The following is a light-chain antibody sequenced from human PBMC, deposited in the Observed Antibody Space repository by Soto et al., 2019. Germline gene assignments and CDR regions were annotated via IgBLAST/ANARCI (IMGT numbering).Light chain of an antibody. CDR2: VAS. CDR3: QQHGSGPWT. CDR1: QSVSSSN. J-gene: IGKJ1*01. Sequence: PGERATLSCRASQSVSSSNLAWYQHKPGQAPRLLIYVASRRATGIPDRFSGSGSGTEFTLTITRLEPEDFAVYYCQQHGSGPWTFGQVTKVEIK. V-gene: IGKV3-20*01.